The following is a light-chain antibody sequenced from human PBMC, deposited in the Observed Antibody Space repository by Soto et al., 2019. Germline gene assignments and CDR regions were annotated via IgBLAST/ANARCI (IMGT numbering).Light chain of an antibody. CDR2: GAF. CDR3: QQHNNWPYT. CDR1: QTVSSN. J-gene: IGKJ2*01. Sequence: EVVMTQSPATLSVSPGESATLSCRASQTVSSNVDWYQQRPGQAPRLLIDGAFTRATGVPARFSGSRSGTDFTLTISSPQSEDVALYYCQQHNNWPYTFGQGTKLEIK. V-gene: IGKV3-15*01.